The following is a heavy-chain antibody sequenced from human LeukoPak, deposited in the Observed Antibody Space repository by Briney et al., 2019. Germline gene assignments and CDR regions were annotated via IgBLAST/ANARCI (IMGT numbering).Heavy chain of an antibody. CDR2: ISWNSGSI. CDR1: GFTFDDYA. D-gene: IGHD1-26*01. CDR3: AKGSMSGSYYRYFDY. Sequence: GRSLRLSCAASGFTFDDYAMHWVRQAPGKGLEWVSGISWNSGSIGYADSVKGRFTISRDNAKNTLYLQMNSLRAEDTAVYYCAKGSMSGSYYRYFDYWGQGTLVTVSS. V-gene: IGHV3-9*01. J-gene: IGHJ4*02.